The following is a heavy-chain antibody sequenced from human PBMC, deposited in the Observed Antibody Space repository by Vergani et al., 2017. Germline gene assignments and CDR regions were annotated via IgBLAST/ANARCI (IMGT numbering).Heavy chain of an antibody. Sequence: QVQLQESGPRLVKPSETLSLTCSVSGVSIISSSYYWVWVRQPPGKGLEWVGNIYYNGGTDYNPSLKSRVTISVDTSKNQFSLKLNSVTAADTAVYYCARHVSHTAGDYWGQGTLVTVS. D-gene: IGHD5-18*01. J-gene: IGHJ4*02. CDR2: IYYNGGT. CDR1: GVSIISSSYY. V-gene: IGHV4-39*01. CDR3: ARHVSHTAGDY.